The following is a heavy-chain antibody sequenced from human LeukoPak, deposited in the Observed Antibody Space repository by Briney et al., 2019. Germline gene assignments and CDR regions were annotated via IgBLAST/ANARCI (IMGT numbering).Heavy chain of an antibody. Sequence: VASVKVSRKASGYTFTGYYMHWVPQAPGQGLEWMGWINPKSGGTNYAQTFQGRVTITRDTSISTAHMELSMRRSDDTPVYYFPRDGTLLRIWYQLPPFDTCGAGTLVSVSS. V-gene: IGHV1-2*02. J-gene: IGHJ5*02. CDR2: INPKSGGT. D-gene: IGHD2-2*01. CDR3: PRDGTLLRIWYQLPPFDT. CDR1: GYTFTGYY.